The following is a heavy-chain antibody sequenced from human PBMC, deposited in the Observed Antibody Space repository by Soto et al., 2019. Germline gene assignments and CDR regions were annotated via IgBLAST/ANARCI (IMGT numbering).Heavy chain of an antibody. D-gene: IGHD5-12*01. Sequence: QITLKESGPTLVKPTQTLTLTCTLSGFSLFTSGVGVGWIRQPPGEALEWLALVYWDDDKRSSPILRSRLTITKDTSKYQVVRTVTIMMLVARATYYCAHKGDGYRCLKYWSQGTLFIVSS. CDR3: AHKGDGYRCLKY. CDR2: VYWDDDK. J-gene: IGHJ4*02. V-gene: IGHV2-5*02. CDR1: GFSLFTSGVG.